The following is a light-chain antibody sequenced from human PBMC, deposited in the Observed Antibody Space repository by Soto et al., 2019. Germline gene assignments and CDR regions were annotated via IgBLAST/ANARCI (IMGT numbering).Light chain of an antibody. CDR3: SSYTSSSTL. V-gene: IGLV2-14*01. Sequence: QSVLTQPASVSGSPGQSITISCTGTSSDVGGYNYVSWYQQHPGKAPKLMIYDVSNRPSGVSNRFSGSKSVNTASLTISGLQAEDDADYYCSSYTSSSTLFGGGTKLTVL. J-gene: IGLJ3*02. CDR2: DVS. CDR1: SSDVGGYNY.